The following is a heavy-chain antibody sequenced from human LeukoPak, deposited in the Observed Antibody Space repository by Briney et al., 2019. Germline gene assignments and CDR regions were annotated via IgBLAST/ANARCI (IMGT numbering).Heavy chain of an antibody. CDR1: GFTFHSFW. CDR3: ATGGGSGFGY. V-gene: IGHV3-7*01. Sequence: GGSLRLSCTASGFTFHSFWMSWVRQAPGKGLEWLALIKYDGSEKYYVDSVKGRFTISRDNARNSLFLQMSSLRAEDTAVYYCATGGGSGFGYWGQGTLVAVSS. J-gene: IGHJ4*02. CDR2: IKYDGSEK. D-gene: IGHD6-19*01.